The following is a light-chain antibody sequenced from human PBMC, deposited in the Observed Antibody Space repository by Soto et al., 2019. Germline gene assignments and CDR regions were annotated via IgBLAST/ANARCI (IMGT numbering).Light chain of an antibody. CDR2: SAS. V-gene: IGKV3-15*01. CDR1: QGVSTN. CDR3: QQYNDWPPRWT. Sequence: EIVMTQSPVTLSVSPGEGATLSCRASQGVSTNLAWYQQKPGQAPRLLIYSASTRATDIPARFSGSGSGTEFTLTITSLQSEDFAVYYCQQYNDWPPRWTFGQGTKVEIK. J-gene: IGKJ1*01.